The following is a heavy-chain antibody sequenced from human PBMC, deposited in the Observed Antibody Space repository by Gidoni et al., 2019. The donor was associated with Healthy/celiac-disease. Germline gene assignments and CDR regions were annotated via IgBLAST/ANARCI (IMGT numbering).Heavy chain of an antibody. CDR2: IKSKTDGGTT. Sequence: EVQLVESGGGLVKPGGSLRLSCAASGFTFSNAWMSWVRQAPGKGLEWVGRIKSKTDGGTTDYAAPVKGRFTISRDDAKNTLYLQMNSLKTEDTAVYYCTTLTIMRGDCSGGSCYKRDYWGQGTLVTVSS. V-gene: IGHV3-15*01. D-gene: IGHD2-15*01. J-gene: IGHJ4*02. CDR1: GFTFSNAW. CDR3: TTLTIMRGDCSGGSCYKRDY.